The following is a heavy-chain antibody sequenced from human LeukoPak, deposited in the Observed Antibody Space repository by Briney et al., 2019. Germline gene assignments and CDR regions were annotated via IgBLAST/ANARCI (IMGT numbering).Heavy chain of an antibody. Sequence: PGGSLRLSCAASGFTFSSYGMHWVRQAPGKGLEWVAIIWYDGSNKYYADSVKGRFTISRDNSKNTLYLQMSSLRAEDTALYYCAREDDSGDYYLGYWGQGTLVTVSS. CDR2: IWYDGSNK. V-gene: IGHV3-33*01. J-gene: IGHJ4*02. D-gene: IGHD3-22*01. CDR3: AREDDSGDYYLGY. CDR1: GFTFSSYG.